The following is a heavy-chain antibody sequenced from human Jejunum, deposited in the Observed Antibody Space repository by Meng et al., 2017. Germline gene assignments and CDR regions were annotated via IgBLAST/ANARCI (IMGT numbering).Heavy chain of an antibody. CDR2: ISGTGTTI. V-gene: IGHV3-48*03. CDR1: EFTFSNYE. D-gene: IGHD6-19*01. CDR3: ARFGYSSGWYRPDY. Sequence: GGSLRLSCVASEFTFSNYEMNWVRQAPGKGLEWVSYISGTGTTIYYADSVKGRFTISRDNTKNSLYLQMNSLRAEDTAIYYCARFGYSSGWYRPDYWGQGTLVTVSS. J-gene: IGHJ4*02.